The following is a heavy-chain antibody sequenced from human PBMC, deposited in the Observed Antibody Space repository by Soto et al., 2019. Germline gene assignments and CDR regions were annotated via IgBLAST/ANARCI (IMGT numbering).Heavy chain of an antibody. V-gene: IGHV5-51*01. CDR3: ARTSALPLGYPHGMDV. Sequence: PGESLKISCQTFGYTFTMFWIGWVRQMPGKGLGWMGIIYPGDSDTRYSPSFQGQVTISADKSTNTVFLQWSSLKASDTATYYCARTSALPLGYPHGMDVWGQGTTVTVSS. CDR1: GYTFTMFW. J-gene: IGHJ6*02. D-gene: IGHD7-27*01. CDR2: IYPGDSDT.